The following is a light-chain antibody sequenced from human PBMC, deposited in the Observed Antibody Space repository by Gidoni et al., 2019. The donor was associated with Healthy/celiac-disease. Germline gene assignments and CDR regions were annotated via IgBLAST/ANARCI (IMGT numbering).Light chain of an antibody. Sequence: EIVLTQSPATLSLSPGERATLSCRASQSVSSYLAWYQQKPGQAPRLLIYDASNRATGIPARFIGSGSWTDFTLTISSLEPEDFAVYYCHQRSNWPPLTFGGGTKVEIK. CDR2: DAS. CDR3: HQRSNWPPLT. CDR1: QSVSSY. V-gene: IGKV3-11*01. J-gene: IGKJ4*01.